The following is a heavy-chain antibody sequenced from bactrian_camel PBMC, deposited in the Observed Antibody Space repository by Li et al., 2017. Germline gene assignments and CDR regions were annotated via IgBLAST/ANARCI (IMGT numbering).Heavy chain of an antibody. J-gene: IGHJ4*01. Sequence: VQLVESGGGSVQAGGSLRLSCAASGYTFNTYSWFRQAPGQEREGVAAIDSDGIASYADSVKGRFTVSRDNANNTVNLMMNSLKPEDTAMYYCAANFGSYCSGPYLARRANFLGQGTQVTVS. CDR2: IDSDGIA. CDR1: GYTFNTY. D-gene: IGHD2*01. V-gene: IGHV3S10*01.